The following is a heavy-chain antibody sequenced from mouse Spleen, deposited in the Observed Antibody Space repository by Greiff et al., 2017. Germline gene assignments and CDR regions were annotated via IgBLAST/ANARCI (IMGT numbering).Heavy chain of an antibody. J-gene: IGHJ1*01. CDR3: ARKNRIEYFDV. V-gene: IGHV1-50*01. CDR2: IDPSDSYT. Sequence: VQLQQPGAELVKPGASVKLSCKASGYTFTSYWMQWVKQRPGQGLEWIGEIDPSDSYTNYNQKFKGKATLTVDTSSSTAYMQLSSLTSEDSAVYYCARKNRIEYFDVWGAGTTVTVSS. CDR1: GYTFTSYW.